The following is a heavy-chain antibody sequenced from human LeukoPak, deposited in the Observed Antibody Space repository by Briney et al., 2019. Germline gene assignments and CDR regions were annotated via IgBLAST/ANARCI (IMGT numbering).Heavy chain of an antibody. D-gene: IGHD1-26*01. Sequence: SETLSLTCAVSGDSMSSYWWSWLRQPPEKGLEWIGEIFHSGITSYNPSLKSRVTTSVDTSENEFSLKLTSVTAADTAVYYCARAGEFKVATRWGQGTLVTVSS. CDR2: IFHSGIT. V-gene: IGHV4-4*02. CDR1: GDSMSSYW. J-gene: IGHJ4*02. CDR3: ARAGEFKVATR.